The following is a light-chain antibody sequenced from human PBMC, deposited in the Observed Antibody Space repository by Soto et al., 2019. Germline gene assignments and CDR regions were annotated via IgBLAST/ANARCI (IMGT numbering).Light chain of an antibody. V-gene: IGKV3-20*01. CDR1: QSVISSY. J-gene: IGKJ2*01. CDR2: GAS. CDR3: QQYGSSPPYT. Sequence: IVLTQSPGALSLSPGERATLSCRASQSVISSYLAWYQQKPGQAPRLLIYGASSRATGIPDRFSGSGSGTDFTLTISRLEPEDFAVYYCQQYGSSPPYTFGQGTKLAIK.